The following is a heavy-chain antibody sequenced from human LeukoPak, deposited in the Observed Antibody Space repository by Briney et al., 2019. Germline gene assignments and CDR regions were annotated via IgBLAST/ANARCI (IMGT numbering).Heavy chain of an antibody. Sequence: PGGSLRLSCAASGFTFSSYDMHWVRQATGKGLEWVSAIGTAGDPYYPGSVKGRFTISRDNAKNSLYLQMNSLRAEDTAVYYCAGVNYYDSSGYYHYWGQGTLVTVSS. CDR2: IGTAGDP. CDR1: GFTFSSYD. V-gene: IGHV3-13*05. J-gene: IGHJ4*02. D-gene: IGHD3-22*01. CDR3: AGVNYYDSSGYYHY.